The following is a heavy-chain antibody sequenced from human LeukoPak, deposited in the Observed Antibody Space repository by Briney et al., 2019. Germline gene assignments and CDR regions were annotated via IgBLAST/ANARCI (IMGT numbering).Heavy chain of an antibody. CDR2: VYYKGNT. CDR3: AXANPLYGGYHFDF. J-gene: IGHJ4*01. Sequence: SETLSLTCTVSGGSISGYYWTWIRQPPGKGLDWIGFVYYKGNTRYNPSLKSRVTISVDTSENQFSLKLTSVTAADTAVYYCAXANPLYGGYHFDFWGXGXLVTVSS. D-gene: IGHD4-17*01. V-gene: IGHV4-59*01. CDR1: GGSISGYY.